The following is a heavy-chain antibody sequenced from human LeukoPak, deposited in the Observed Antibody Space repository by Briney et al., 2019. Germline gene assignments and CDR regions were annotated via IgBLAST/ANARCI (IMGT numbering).Heavy chain of an antibody. D-gene: IGHD4-17*01. V-gene: IGHV4-59*08. CDR1: GGSISSYY. Sequence: SETLSLTRTVSGGSISSYYWSWIRQPPGKGLEWIGYISYSGNTRYNPSFQSRVTISMEMSKTHFSLKLTSVTAADTAVYYCTRLLNNDNAGDPDSFDIWAPRTMVTVSS. CDR2: ISYSGNT. CDR3: TRLLNNDNAGDPDSFDI. J-gene: IGHJ3*02.